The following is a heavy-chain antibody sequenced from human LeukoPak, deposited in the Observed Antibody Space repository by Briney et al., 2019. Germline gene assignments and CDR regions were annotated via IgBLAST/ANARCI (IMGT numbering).Heavy chain of an antibody. J-gene: IGHJ3*02. CDR2: ISAYNGNT. CDR3: ARFGLGKHIEVAGIPFDI. V-gene: IGHV1-18*01. D-gene: IGHD6-19*01. CDR1: GYSFTSNV. Sequence: ASVNVSCKASGYSFTSNVIRWVRQAPGQGLEWMGWISAYNGNTNYAQKLQGRVTMTTDTSTSTAYMELRSLRSDDTAVYYCARFGLGKHIEVAGIPFDIWGQGTMVTVSS.